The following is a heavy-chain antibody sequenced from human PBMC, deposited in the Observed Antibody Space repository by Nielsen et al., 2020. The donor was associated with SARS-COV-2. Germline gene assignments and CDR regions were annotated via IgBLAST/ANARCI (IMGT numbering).Heavy chain of an antibody. J-gene: IGHJ4*02. V-gene: IGHV3-73*01. CDR1: GFTFSGSA. CDR2: IRSYANEYAT. Sequence: GESLKISCVASGFTFSGSAMHWVRQASGKGLEWLGRIRSYANEYATAYAASVKGRFTISRDDSKNTAYLQMNSLRAEDTAVYYCAKDPHYDFWSGYYFDYWGQGTLVTVSS. CDR3: AKDPHYDFWSGYYFDY. D-gene: IGHD3-3*01.